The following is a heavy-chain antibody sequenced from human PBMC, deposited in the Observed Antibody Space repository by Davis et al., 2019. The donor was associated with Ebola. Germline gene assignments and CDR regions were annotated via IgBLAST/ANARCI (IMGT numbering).Heavy chain of an antibody. V-gene: IGHV3-30*03. J-gene: IGHJ4*02. CDR3: ARSTVMDY. D-gene: IGHD4-17*01. CDR1: GFTFSSYW. CDR2: ISYDGSNK. Sequence: GESLKISCAASGFTFSSYWMHWVRQAPGKGLEWVAVISYDGSNKYYADSVKGRFTISRDNSKNTLYLQMNSLRAEDTAVYYCARSTVMDYWGQGTLVTVSS.